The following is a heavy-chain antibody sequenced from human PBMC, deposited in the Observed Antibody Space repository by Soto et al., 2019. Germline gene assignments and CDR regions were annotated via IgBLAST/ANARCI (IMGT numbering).Heavy chain of an antibody. J-gene: IGHJ2*01. CDR3: ANGPRWWELLTDWYFDL. Sequence: EVQLLESGGGLVQPGGSLRLSCAASGFTFSSYAMSWVRQAPGKGLEWVSAISGSGGSTYYADSVKGRFTISRDNSKTTLYLKMNSLRAADTAVYYCANGPRWWELLTDWYFDLWGRGTLVTVSS. CDR2: ISGSGGST. D-gene: IGHD1-26*01. V-gene: IGHV3-23*01. CDR1: GFTFSSYA.